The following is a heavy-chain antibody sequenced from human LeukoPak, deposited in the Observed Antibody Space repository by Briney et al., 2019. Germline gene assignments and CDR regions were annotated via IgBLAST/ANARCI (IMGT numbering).Heavy chain of an antibody. J-gene: IGHJ2*01. CDR1: GFTFSSYG. Sequence: GGSLRLSCAASGFTFSSYGMHWVRQAPGKGLEWVAVIWYDGSNKYYADSVKGRFTISRDNSKNSLFLQMSSLRAGDTAVYYCSRDRGWSTFDLWGRGTLVTVSS. D-gene: IGHD3-10*01. V-gene: IGHV3-33*01. CDR3: SRDRGWSTFDL. CDR2: IWYDGSNK.